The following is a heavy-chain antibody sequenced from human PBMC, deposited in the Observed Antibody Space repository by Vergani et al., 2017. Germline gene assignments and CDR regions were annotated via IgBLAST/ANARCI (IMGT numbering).Heavy chain of an antibody. CDR1: GGSISSSSYY. CDR3: AMVKSNYGPGRFDP. J-gene: IGHJ5*02. D-gene: IGHD4-11*01. CDR2: IDYSGST. Sequence: QLQLQESGPGLVKPSETLSLTCTVSGGSISSSSYYWGWIRQPPGKGLEWIGSIDYSGSTYYNPSLKSRVTISVDTSKNQFTLKLSSVTAADTAVYYCAMVKSNYGPGRFDPWGQGTLVTVSS. V-gene: IGHV4-39*07.